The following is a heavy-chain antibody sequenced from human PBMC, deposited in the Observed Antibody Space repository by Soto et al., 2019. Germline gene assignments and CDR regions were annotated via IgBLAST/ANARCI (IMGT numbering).Heavy chain of an antibody. Sequence: PSETLSLTCAVSVVSVTNGDYYWSWMRQSPGKGLEWIGNIYYSETTSYNPSLNSRLSISIDTSRNQFSLQLTSVTAADTAIYYCARQRRGGYWFDPWGQGTLVTVSS. CDR1: VVSVTNGDYY. V-gene: IGHV4-30-4*01. CDR3: ARQRRGGYWFDP. J-gene: IGHJ5*02. CDR2: IYYSETT.